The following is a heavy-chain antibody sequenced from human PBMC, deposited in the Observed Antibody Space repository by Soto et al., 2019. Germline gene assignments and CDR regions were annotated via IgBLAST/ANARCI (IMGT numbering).Heavy chain of an antibody. CDR2: IKQDGSEK. CDR1: GFTFSSYW. V-gene: IGHV3-7*01. J-gene: IGHJ5*02. CDR3: ARSIAARLNWFDP. Sequence: GGSLRLSCAASGFTFSSYWMSWVRQAPGKGLEWVANIKQDGSEKYYVDYVKGRFTISRDNAKNSLYLQMNSLRAEDTAVYYCARSIAARLNWFDPWGQGTLVTVSS. D-gene: IGHD6-6*01.